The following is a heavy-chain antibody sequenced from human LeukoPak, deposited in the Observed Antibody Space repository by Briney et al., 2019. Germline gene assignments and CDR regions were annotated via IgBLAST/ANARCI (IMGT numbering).Heavy chain of an antibody. CDR2: IYHSGST. Sequence: SETLSLTCAVSGGSISSSNWWSWVRQPPGKGLEWIGEIYHSGSTNYNPSLKSRVTISVDTSKNQFSLKLSSVTAADTAVYYCARVPMVRGASAFDIWGQGTMVTVSS. CDR3: ARVPMVRGASAFDI. V-gene: IGHV4-4*02. J-gene: IGHJ3*02. D-gene: IGHD3-10*01. CDR1: GGSISSSNW.